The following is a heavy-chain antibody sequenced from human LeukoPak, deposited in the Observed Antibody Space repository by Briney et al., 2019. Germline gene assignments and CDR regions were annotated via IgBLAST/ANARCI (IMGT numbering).Heavy chain of an antibody. V-gene: IGHV3-53*01. D-gene: IGHD3-10*01. CDR3: ARGTDYYGSGSYYTYYYYYGMDV. CDR2: IYSGGST. Sequence: GGSLRLSCAASGFTVSSNYMSWVCQAPGKGLEWVSVIYSGGSTYYADSVKGRFTISRDNSKNTLYLQMNSLRAEDTAVYYCARGTDYYGSGSYYTYYYYYGMDVWGQGTTVTVSS. J-gene: IGHJ6*02. CDR1: GFTVSSNY.